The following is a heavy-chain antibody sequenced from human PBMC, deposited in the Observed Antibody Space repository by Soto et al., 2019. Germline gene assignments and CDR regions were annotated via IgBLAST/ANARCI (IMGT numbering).Heavy chain of an antibody. V-gene: IGHV3-23*01. Sequence: PGGSLRLSCAASGFTFISYVMSWVRQAPGKGLEWVSAIDGDGGDTFFADFVKGRFTMSRDNSKNTVYLHMRSLTAEDTALYYCARGRLAVGSDWFDSWGPGTLVTVSS. D-gene: IGHD1-26*01. CDR3: ARGRLAVGSDWFDS. J-gene: IGHJ5*01. CDR2: IDGDGGDT. CDR1: GFTFISYV.